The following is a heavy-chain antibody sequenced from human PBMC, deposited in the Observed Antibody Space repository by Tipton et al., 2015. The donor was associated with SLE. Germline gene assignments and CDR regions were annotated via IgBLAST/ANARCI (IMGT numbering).Heavy chain of an antibody. CDR1: GFIFSSYS. J-gene: IGHJ4*02. V-gene: IGHV3-7*03. CDR2: IKQDGSEI. CDR3: VSASGY. D-gene: IGHD5/OR15-5a*01. Sequence: SLRLSCAASGFIFSSYSMNWVRQAPGKGLEWVANIKQDGSEINSVDSVKGRFTISRDNAKNSLYLHMISLRAEDTAMYYSVSASGYWGQGTLVTVSS.